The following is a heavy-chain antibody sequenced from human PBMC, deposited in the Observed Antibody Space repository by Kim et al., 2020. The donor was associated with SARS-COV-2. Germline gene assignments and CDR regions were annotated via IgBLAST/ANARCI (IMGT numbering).Heavy chain of an antibody. CDR2: ISWNSGSI. J-gene: IGHJ3*02. V-gene: IGHV3-9*01. D-gene: IGHD1-20*01. CDR1: GFTFDDYA. CDR3: AKGVTGTLDAFDI. Sequence: GGSLRLSCAASGFTFDDYAMHWVRQAPGKGLEWVSGISWNSGSIGYADSVKGRFTISRDNAKNSLYLQMNSLRVEDTALYYCAKGVTGTLDAFDIWGQGT.